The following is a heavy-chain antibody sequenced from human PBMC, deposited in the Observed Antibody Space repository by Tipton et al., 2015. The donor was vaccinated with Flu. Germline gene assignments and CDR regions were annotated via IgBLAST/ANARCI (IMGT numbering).Heavy chain of an antibody. J-gene: IGHJ2*01. CDR1: GGSISSNSYY. Sequence: TLSLTCIVSGGSISSNSYYWGWIRQPPGKGLEWIGSIYYSGSTYYNPSLKSRVTISVDTSKNQFSLKLSSVTAADTAVYYCATFPQVFTFDGSDYNPKFAYFELWGRGTLVTVSS. V-gene: IGHV4-39*07. CDR2: IYYSGST. D-gene: IGHD3-22*01. CDR3: ATFPQVFTFDGSDYNPKFAYFEL.